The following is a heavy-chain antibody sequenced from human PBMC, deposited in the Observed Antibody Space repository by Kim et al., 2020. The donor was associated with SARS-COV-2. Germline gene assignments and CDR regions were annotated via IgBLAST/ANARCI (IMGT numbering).Heavy chain of an antibody. CDR1: GYTFTSYA. D-gene: IGHD2-15*01. J-gene: IGHJ4*02. CDR3: ARGGDIVVVVAADIDY. Sequence: ASVKVSCKASGYTFTSYAMHWVRQAPGQRLEWMGWINAGNGNTKYSQKFQGRVTITRDTSASTAYMELSSLRSEDTAVYYCARGGDIVVVVAADIDYWGQGTLVTVSS. V-gene: IGHV1-3*01. CDR2: INAGNGNT.